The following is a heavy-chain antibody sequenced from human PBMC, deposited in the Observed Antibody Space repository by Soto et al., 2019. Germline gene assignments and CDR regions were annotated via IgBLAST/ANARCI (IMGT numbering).Heavy chain of an antibody. V-gene: IGHV3-30*18. CDR2: ISYDGSNK. CDR1: GFTFSSYG. D-gene: IGHD2-21*02. J-gene: IGHJ4*02. Sequence: QVQLVESGGGVVQPGRSLRLSCAASGFTFSSYGMHWVRQAPGKGLEWVAVISYDGSNKYYADSVKGRFTISRDNSKNTRYLQMNSLRAEDTAVYYCAKDRCGGDCYSFDYWGQGTLVTVSS. CDR3: AKDRCGGDCYSFDY.